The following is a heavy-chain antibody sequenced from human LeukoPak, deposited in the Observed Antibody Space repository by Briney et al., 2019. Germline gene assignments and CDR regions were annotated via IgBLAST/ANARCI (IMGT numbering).Heavy chain of an antibody. J-gene: IGHJ3*02. CDR2: IRYDGSNK. D-gene: IGHD3-3*01. Sequence: PGGSLRLSCAASGFTFSSYGMHWVRQAPGKGLERVAFIRYDGSNKYYADSVKGRFTISRDNSKNTLYLQMNSLRAEDTAVYYCAKDLSGYGDAFDIWGQGTMVTVSS. CDR1: GFTFSSYG. CDR3: AKDLSGYGDAFDI. V-gene: IGHV3-30*02.